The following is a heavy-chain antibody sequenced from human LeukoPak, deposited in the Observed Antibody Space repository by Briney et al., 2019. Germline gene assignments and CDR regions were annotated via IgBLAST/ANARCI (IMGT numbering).Heavy chain of an antibody. CDR2: ITSAGTI. Sequence: GGSLRLSCAASGFTLSSYYMSWIRQAPGKGLEWVSYITSAGTIYNADSMKGRFTISRDNAKNSLYLQMNSLRAEDTAVYYCARRGCSSTSCYPVNYNYFDYWGQGTLVTVSS. D-gene: IGHD2-2*01. CDR3: ARRGCSSTSCYPVNYNYFDY. CDR1: GFTLSSYY. V-gene: IGHV3-69-1*01. J-gene: IGHJ4*02.